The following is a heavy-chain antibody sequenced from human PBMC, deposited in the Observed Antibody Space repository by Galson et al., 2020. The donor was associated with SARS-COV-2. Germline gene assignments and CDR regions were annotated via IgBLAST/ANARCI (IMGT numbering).Heavy chain of an antibody. D-gene: IGHD3-9*01. V-gene: IGHV3-48*02. Sequence: GESLKISCAASGFTFSSYSMNWVSQAPGKGLEWVSYISSSSSTIYYADSVKGRFTISRDNAKNSLYLQMNSLRDEDTAVYYCAREGVKNYDILTGYYISPAFDYWGQGTLVTVSS. CDR2: ISSSSSTI. CDR3: AREGVKNYDILTGYYISPAFDY. J-gene: IGHJ4*02. CDR1: GFTFSSYS.